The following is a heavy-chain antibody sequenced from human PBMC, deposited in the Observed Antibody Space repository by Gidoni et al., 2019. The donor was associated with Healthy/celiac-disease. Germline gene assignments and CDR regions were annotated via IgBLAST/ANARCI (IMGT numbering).Heavy chain of an antibody. D-gene: IGHD3-22*01. CDR1: GGSFSGYY. V-gene: IGHV4-34*01. CDR3: ARGSGYDSSGYPTLYYYYGMDV. Sequence: QVQLQQWGAGLLKPSETLSLTCAVYGGSFSGYYWSWIRQPPGKGLEWIGEINHSGSTNYNPSLKSRVTISVDTSKTQFSLKLSSVTAADTAVYYCARGSGYDSSGYPTLYYYYGMDVWGQGTTVTVSS. CDR2: INHSGST. J-gene: IGHJ6*02.